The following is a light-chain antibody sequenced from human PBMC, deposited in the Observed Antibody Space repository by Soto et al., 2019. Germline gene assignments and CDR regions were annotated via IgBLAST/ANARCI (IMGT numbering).Light chain of an antibody. CDR1: SSNIGSNY. V-gene: IGLV1-47*02. CDR2: INN. CDR3: AAWDDSLSVWV. J-gene: IGLJ3*02. Sequence: QSVLTQPPSASGTPGQRVTISCSGSSSNIGSNYVYWYQQLPGTAPKLLIYINNQRPSGVPDRFSGSKSGTSPSLAISGLRSEDEADYSCAAWDDSLSVWVFGGGPKLTVL.